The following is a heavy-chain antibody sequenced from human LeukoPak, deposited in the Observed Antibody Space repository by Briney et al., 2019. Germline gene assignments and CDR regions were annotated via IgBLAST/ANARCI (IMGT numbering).Heavy chain of an antibody. Sequence: GGSLRLSCAASGFTVSSNYVSWVRQAPGKGLEWVSVIYSGGSTYYADSVKGRFTISRDNSKNTLYLQMNSLRAEDTAVYYCARGTSAGSGWSFDYWGQGTLVTVSS. CDR1: GFTVSSNY. D-gene: IGHD6-19*01. J-gene: IGHJ4*02. CDR3: ARGTSAGSGWSFDY. V-gene: IGHV3-66*01. CDR2: IYSGGST.